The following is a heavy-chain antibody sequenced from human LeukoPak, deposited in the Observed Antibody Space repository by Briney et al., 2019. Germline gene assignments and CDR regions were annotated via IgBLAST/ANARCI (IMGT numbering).Heavy chain of an antibody. V-gene: IGHV4-59*01. CDR3: ARARGWRYAFDY. CDR1: GGSISSYY. J-gene: IGHJ4*02. Sequence: SETLSLTCTVSGGSISSYYWSWIRQPPGEGLEWIGYIYYSGSTNYNPSLKSRVTISVDTSKNQFSLKLSSVTAADTAVYYCARARGWRYAFDYWGQGTLVTVSS. CDR2: IYYSGST. D-gene: IGHD6-19*01.